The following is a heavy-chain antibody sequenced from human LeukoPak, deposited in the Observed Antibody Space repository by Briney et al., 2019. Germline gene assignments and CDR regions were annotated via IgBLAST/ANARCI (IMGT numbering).Heavy chain of an antibody. Sequence: PGGSLRLSCAASGFTFKNYGIHWVRQAPGKGLEWVAIISHDGSNKYYVDSVKGRFTLSRDNSKSTFYLQMNSLRPEDTAIYYCAKDPREGAEWSGLLVSTDWGQGSLVIGSS. CDR2: ISHDGSNK. CDR1: GFTFKNYG. D-gene: IGHD6-25*01. CDR3: AKDPREGAEWSGLLVSTD. V-gene: IGHV3-30*18. J-gene: IGHJ4*02.